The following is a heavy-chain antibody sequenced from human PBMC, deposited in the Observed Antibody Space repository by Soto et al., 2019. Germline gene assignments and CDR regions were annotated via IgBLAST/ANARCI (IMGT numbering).Heavy chain of an antibody. D-gene: IGHD1-1*01. CDR3: ARVLSVQLERRAFDI. CDR1: GYTFTSYG. V-gene: IGHV1-18*01. CDR2: ISAYNGNT. J-gene: IGHJ3*02. Sequence: ASVKVSCKASGYTFTSYGISWVRQAPGQGLEWMGWISAYNGNTNYAQKLQGRVTMTTDTSTSTAYMELRSLRSDDTAVYYCARVLSVQLERRAFDIWGQGTMVTVSS.